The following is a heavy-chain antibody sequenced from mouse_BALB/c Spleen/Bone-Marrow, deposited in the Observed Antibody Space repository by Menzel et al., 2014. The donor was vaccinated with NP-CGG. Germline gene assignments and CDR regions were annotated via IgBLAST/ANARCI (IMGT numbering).Heavy chain of an antibody. CDR1: GYTFTEYT. V-gene: IGHV1-22*01. D-gene: IGHD2-5*01. CDR3: ARSNYFYAMDY. CDR2: INPNNGGT. J-gene: IGHJ4*01. Sequence: VQLKESGPELVKPGASVKISCKTSGYTFTEYTMHWVRRSHGKSLEWIGGINPNNGGTSYNQKFKGKATLTVDKSSSTTYMELRSLTSEDSAVFYCARSNYFYAMDYWGQGTSVTVSS.